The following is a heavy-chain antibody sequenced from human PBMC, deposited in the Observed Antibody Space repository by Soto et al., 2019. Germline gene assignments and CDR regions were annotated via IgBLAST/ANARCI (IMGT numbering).Heavy chain of an antibody. CDR2: ISNEEANK. J-gene: IGHJ4*02. Sequence: GGSLRLSCAASGFTCSSYGMHWVRQAPGKGLEWVAVISNEEANKNYVDSVKGRFTVSRDNSKNTLSLQMNSLRVEDTAIYYCAKGSSGYYYPHLGNWGQGTPVTVSS. V-gene: IGHV3-30*18. CDR1: GFTCSSYG. D-gene: IGHD3-22*01. CDR3: AKGSSGYYYPHLGN.